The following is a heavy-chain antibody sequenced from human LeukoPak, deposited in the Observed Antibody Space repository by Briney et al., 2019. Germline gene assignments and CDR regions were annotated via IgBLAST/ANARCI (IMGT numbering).Heavy chain of an antibody. V-gene: IGHV3-53*01. CDR1: GLSVRGSY. CDR2: IYSGDRT. CDR3: TRDLTGTTWSENDY. Sequence: GGSLRLSCVASGLSVRGSYMSWVRQAPGKGLEWVSDIYSGDRTYYAASVKGRFTISRDTSKNTLYLQMNTLSADDTAMYYCTRDLTGTTWSENDYWGQGTLVTISS. D-gene: IGHD6-13*01. J-gene: IGHJ4*02.